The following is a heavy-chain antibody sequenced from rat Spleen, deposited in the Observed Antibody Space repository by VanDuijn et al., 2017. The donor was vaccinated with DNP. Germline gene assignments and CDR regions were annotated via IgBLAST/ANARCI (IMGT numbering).Heavy chain of an antibody. D-gene: IGHD1-11*01. J-gene: IGHJ2*01. CDR1: GFTFSSFA. CDR3: AKGGYGGYSEDY. Sequence: EVQLVESGGGLVQPGRSLKLSCAASGFTFSSFAMAWVRQAPKKGLEWVATITSGGSNTYYPDSVKGRFTISRDNAKSTLYLQMDSLGSEDTATYYCAKGGYGGYSEDYWGQGVMVTVSS. CDR2: ITSGGSNT. V-gene: IGHV5-25*01.